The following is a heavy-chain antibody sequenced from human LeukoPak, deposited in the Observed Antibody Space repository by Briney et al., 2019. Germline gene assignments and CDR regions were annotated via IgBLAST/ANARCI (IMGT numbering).Heavy chain of an antibody. D-gene: IGHD3-3*01. CDR2: ITGSGLIT. CDR1: GFTFRTYA. V-gene: IGHV3-23*01. CDR3: ARDPSGNDFWSGYYPV. Sequence: GGSLRLSCAASGFTFRTYAMSWVRQAPGKGLEWVSAITGSGLITYYADSVKGRFTISRDNSKNTLYLQMNSLRVEDTAVFYCARDPSGNDFWSGYYPVWGQGSLVTVSS. J-gene: IGHJ4*02.